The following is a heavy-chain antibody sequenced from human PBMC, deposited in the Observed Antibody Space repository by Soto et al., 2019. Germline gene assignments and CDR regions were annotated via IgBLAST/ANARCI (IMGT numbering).Heavy chain of an antibody. CDR1: GGSISSGDYY. D-gene: IGHD3-10*01. Sequence: SETLSLTFTVSGGSISSGDYYWSWIRQPPGKGLEWIGYIYYSGSTYYNPSLKSRVTISVDTSKNQFSLKLSSVTAADTAVYYCARDRGTKLLWFGESELLPATLFDYWGQGTLVTVSS. CDR3: ARDRGTKLLWFGESELLPATLFDY. CDR2: IYYSGST. V-gene: IGHV4-30-4*01. J-gene: IGHJ4*02.